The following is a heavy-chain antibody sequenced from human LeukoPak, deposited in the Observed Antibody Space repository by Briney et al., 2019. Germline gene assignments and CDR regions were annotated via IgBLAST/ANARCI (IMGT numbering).Heavy chain of an antibody. V-gene: IGHV3-43D*03. J-gene: IGHJ5*02. CDR2: ISWDGGST. CDR1: GFTFDDYA. Sequence: GGSPRLSCAASGFTFDDYAMQWVRQAPGKGLEWVSLISWDGGSTYYADSVKGRLTISRDNSKNSLYLQMNSLRAEDTALYYCAKGIAAAGPTWFDPWGQGTLVTVSS. CDR3: AKGIAAAGPTWFDP. D-gene: IGHD6-13*01.